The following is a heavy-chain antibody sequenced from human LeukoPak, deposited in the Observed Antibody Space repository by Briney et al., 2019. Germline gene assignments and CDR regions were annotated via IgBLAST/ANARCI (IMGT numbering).Heavy chain of an antibody. J-gene: IGHJ6*02. CDR3: ARDEGKWKWELLGYYYYGMDD. CDR1: GYTFTGYY. Sequence: EASVKVSCKASGYTFTGYYMHWVRQAPGQGLDWMGWINPNSGGTNYAQKFQGRVTMTRDTSISTAYMELSRLRSDGSAVYYCARDEGKWKWELLGYYYYGMDDWGQGTTVTVSS. V-gene: IGHV1-2*02. D-gene: IGHD1-26*01. CDR2: INPNSGGT.